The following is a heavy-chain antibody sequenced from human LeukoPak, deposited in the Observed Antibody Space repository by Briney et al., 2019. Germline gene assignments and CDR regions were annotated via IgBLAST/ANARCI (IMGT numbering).Heavy chain of an antibody. CDR1: GFTFSDYY. V-gene: IGHV3-66*01. D-gene: IGHD3-22*01. CDR3: AIDYYDSSGYGRSFGY. Sequence: GGSLRLSCAASGFTFSDYYMSWVRQAPGKGLEWVSVIYSGGSTYYADSVKGRFTISRDNSKNTLYLQMNSLRAEDTAVYYCAIDYYDSSGYGRSFGYWGQGTLVTVSS. J-gene: IGHJ4*02. CDR2: IYSGGST.